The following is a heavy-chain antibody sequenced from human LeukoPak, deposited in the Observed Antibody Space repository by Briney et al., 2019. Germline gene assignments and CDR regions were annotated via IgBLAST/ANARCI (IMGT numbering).Heavy chain of an antibody. Sequence: GGSLRLSCAASGFTFSSYAMSWVRQAPGKGLEWVSYISSSGSTIYYADSVKGRFTISGDNAKNSLYLQMNSLRAEDTAVYYCARKYSSGWYFDYWGQGTLVTVSS. CDR1: GFTFSSYA. CDR3: ARKYSSGWYFDY. CDR2: ISSSGSTI. J-gene: IGHJ4*02. V-gene: IGHV3-48*04. D-gene: IGHD6-19*01.